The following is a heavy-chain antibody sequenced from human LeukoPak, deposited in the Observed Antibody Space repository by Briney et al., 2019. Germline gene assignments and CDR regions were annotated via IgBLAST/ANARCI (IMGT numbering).Heavy chain of an antibody. Sequence: GESLRLSCAASGFTFSSYMMTWVRQAPGKGLEWVSSISSSSSYIYYADSVKGRFTISRDNAKNSLYLQMNSLRAEDTAVYYCARHSGRIVSDAFDIWGQGTMVTVSS. CDR2: ISSSSSYI. V-gene: IGHV3-21*01. D-gene: IGHD5-12*01. CDR1: GFTFSSYM. J-gene: IGHJ3*02. CDR3: ARHSGRIVSDAFDI.